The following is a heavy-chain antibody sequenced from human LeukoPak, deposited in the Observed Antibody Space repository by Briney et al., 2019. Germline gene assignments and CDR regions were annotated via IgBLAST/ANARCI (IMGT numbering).Heavy chain of an antibody. CDR3: ARGGADSSSWYYYYYYMDV. CDR2: INPNSGGT. V-gene: IGHV1-2*02. CDR1: GYTFTGYY. J-gene: IGHJ6*03. D-gene: IGHD6-13*01. Sequence: GASVKVSCKASGYTFTGYYMHWVRQAPGQGVEWMGWINPNSGGTNYAQKFQGRVTMTRDTSISTAYMELSRLRSDDTAVYYCARGGADSSSWYYYYYYMDVWGKGTTVTVSS.